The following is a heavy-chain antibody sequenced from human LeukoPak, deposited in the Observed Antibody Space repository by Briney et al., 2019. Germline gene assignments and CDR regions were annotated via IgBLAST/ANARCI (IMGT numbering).Heavy chain of an antibody. J-gene: IGHJ6*03. CDR3: ARHLRWLQFHDFYYYMDV. V-gene: IGHV4-34*01. D-gene: IGHD5-24*01. Sequence: GSLRLSCAASGFTFSSYWMSWVRQAPDKGLEWIGEVNHLGTTNYNPSLKSRVTISVDTSKNQFSLNLNSVTAADTAVYYCARHLRWLQFHDFYYYMDVWGKGTTVTISS. CDR1: GFTFSSYW. CDR2: VNHLGTT.